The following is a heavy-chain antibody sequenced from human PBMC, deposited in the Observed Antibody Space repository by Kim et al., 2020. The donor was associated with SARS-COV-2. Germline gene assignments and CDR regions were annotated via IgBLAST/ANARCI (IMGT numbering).Heavy chain of an antibody. CDR2: IWYDGSNK. J-gene: IGHJ6*02. CDR1: GFTFSSYG. Sequence: GGSLRLSCAASGFTFSSYGMHWVRQAPGKGREWVAVIWYDGSNKYYADSVKGRLNISRDNSKNTLYLQMNSLRAEDTAVYYCARTGWLPYYYYGMDVWGQGPTVTVSS. CDR3: ARTGWLPYYYYGMDV. D-gene: IGHD5-12*01. V-gene: IGHV3-33*01.